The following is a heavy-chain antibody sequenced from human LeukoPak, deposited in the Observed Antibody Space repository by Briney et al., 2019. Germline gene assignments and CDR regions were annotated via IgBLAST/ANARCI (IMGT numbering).Heavy chain of an antibody. V-gene: IGHV3-30*03. CDR1: GFTFSSYS. CDR2: VSKDGNTK. CDR3: ARGIQPPKYYGSGSDTFDI. D-gene: IGHD3-10*01. Sequence: GGSLRLSCAASGFTFSSYSMDWVRQAPGKGLEWVAVVSKDGNTKYYADSVKGRFTISRDNSKNTLYLQMNSLRAEDTSVYYCARGIQPPKYYGSGSDTFDIWGQGTMVTVSS. J-gene: IGHJ3*02.